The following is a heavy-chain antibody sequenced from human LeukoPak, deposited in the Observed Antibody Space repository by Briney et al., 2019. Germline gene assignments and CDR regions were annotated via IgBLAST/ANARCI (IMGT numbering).Heavy chain of an antibody. J-gene: IGHJ5*02. CDR3: ATSHDVKTAPYDL. CDR2: IFTSGWT. V-gene: IGHV4-4*09. D-gene: IGHD2-21*01. Sequence: PSETLSPTCTVSGGSISSYYWSWVRQSPGKGLEWIGYIFTSGWTDYNPSLKSRVTMSVDTSKNQLSMELRFLTAADTAVYYCATSHDVKTAPYDLWGQGTLVTVSS. CDR1: GGSISSYY.